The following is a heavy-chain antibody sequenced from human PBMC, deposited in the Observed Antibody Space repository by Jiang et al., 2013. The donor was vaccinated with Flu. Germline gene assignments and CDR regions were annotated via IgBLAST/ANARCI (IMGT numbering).Heavy chain of an antibody. D-gene: IGHD2-21*01. CDR3: ARDRWATRTWRGLADF. V-gene: IGHV1-46*02. J-gene: IGHJ4*02. Sequence: SGAEVKEPGASVKISCKASGYTFDSYYMHWVRQAPGQGLEWMGVINPSGGSTTYAQKFKGRLTLTRDTSTTTFYMEVSSLRSDDTALYYCARDRWATRTWRGLADFWGQGTLVTVSP. CDR1: GYTFDSYY. CDR2: INPSGGST.